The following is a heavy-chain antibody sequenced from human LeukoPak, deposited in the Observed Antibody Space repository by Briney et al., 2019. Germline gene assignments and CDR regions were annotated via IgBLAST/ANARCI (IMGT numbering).Heavy chain of an antibody. CDR1: GGSFSGYY. D-gene: IGHD3-3*01. CDR3: ARRRVRITIFGVALREAFDI. Sequence: SETLSLTCAVYGGSFSGYYWSWIRQHPGKGLEWIGEINHSGSTNYNPSLKSRASNPVDTSKNQSSLKLSSVTSAETAVYYCARRRVRITIFGVALREAFDIWGQGTMVTVSS. CDR2: INHSGST. V-gene: IGHV4-34*01. J-gene: IGHJ3*02.